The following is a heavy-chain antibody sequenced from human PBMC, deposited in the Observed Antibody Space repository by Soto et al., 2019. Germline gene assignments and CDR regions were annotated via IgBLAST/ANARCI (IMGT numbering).Heavy chain of an antibody. CDR2: ISGSGGST. D-gene: IGHD1-7*01. J-gene: IGHJ6*02. V-gene: IGHV3-23*01. CDR3: AKEKQELPYYYGMDV. CDR1: GFTFSSYA. Sequence: EVQLLESGGGLVQPGGSLRLSCAASGFTFSSYAMSWVRQAPGKGLEWVSAISGSGGSTYYADSVKGQFTSSRDNSKNTLYLQMNSLRAEDTAVYYCAKEKQELPYYYGMDVWGQGTTVTVSS.